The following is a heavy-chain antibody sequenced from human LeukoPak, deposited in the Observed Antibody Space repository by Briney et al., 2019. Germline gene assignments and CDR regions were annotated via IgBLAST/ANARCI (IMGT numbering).Heavy chain of an antibody. CDR2: SYYSGNT. Sequence: SETLSLTCTVSGGSISSSSYYWGWIRQPPGKGLEWIGSSYYSGNTFYNPSLKSRVTISVDTSKNQFSLKLSSVTAADTAVYYCARDEPRLVGYMDVWGKGTTVTVSS. CDR1: GGSISSSSYY. J-gene: IGHJ6*03. V-gene: IGHV4-39*07. CDR3: ARDEPRLVGYMDV. D-gene: IGHD5-12*01.